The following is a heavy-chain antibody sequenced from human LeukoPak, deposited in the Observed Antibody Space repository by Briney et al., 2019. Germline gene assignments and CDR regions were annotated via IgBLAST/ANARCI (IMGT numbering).Heavy chain of an antibody. Sequence: PSETLSLTCTVSGGSISTYYWSWIRQPPGKGLEWIGYIYYTGSTSYNPSLKSRVTMSLDASKNQFSLELNSVTPADTAVYYCARVSYDFWSGYSPSYNWFDPWGQGTLVTVSS. CDR3: ARVSYDFWSGYSPSYNWFDP. V-gene: IGHV4-59*12. J-gene: IGHJ5*02. CDR1: GGSISTYY. CDR2: IYYTGST. D-gene: IGHD3-3*01.